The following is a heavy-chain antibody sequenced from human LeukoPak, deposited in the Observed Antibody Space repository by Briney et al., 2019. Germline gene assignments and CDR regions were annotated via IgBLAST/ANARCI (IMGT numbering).Heavy chain of an antibody. Sequence: PGESLRLSCAASGFTFSSYGMHWVRQAPGKGLEWVAVIWYDGSNKYYADPVKGRFTISRDNSKNTLYLQMNSLRADDTAIYYCARADGLIVAAGIDYWGQGTLVTVSS. J-gene: IGHJ4*02. CDR1: GFTFSSYG. CDR3: ARADGLIVAAGIDY. V-gene: IGHV3-33*01. CDR2: IWYDGSNK. D-gene: IGHD6-13*01.